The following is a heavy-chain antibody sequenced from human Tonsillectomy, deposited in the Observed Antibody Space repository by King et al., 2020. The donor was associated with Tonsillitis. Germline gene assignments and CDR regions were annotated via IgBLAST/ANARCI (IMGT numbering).Heavy chain of an antibody. CDR2: IDWVDDK. CDR3: ARISNDFWSGYADY. CDR1: GFSLSTSGMC. D-gene: IGHD3-3*01. J-gene: IGHJ4*02. V-gene: IGHV2-70*01. Sequence: VTLKESGPALVKPTQTLTLTCTFSGFSLSTSGMCGSWIRQPPGKALEWLALIDWVDDKFYSTSLKTRLTISRDTSKNQVVLTMTNMDPVDTATYYCARISNDFWSGYADYWGRGTLVTVSS.